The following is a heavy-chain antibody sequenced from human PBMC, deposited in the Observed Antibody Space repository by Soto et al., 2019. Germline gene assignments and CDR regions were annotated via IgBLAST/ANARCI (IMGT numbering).Heavy chain of an antibody. J-gene: IGHJ4*01. CDR3: AKDTTPYYYGYMEN. Sequence: QVQLVESGGGVVQPGRSLRLSCAASGFTFSSYGMHWVRQAPGKGLEWVAVISYDGSNKYYADSVKGRFTISRDNSKNTLYLQMNSLRAEDTAVYYCAKDTTPYYYGYMENWGLGTLVTVSS. D-gene: IGHD3-10*01. V-gene: IGHV3-30*18. CDR2: ISYDGSNK. CDR1: GFTFSSYG.